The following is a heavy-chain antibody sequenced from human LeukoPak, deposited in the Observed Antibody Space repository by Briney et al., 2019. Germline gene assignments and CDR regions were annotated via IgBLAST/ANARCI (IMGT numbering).Heavy chain of an antibody. D-gene: IGHD5-18*01. J-gene: IGHJ4*02. CDR1: GGSIGSYY. CDR2: VYYSGNT. V-gene: IGHV4-59*08. CDR3: ARVGYSYAFDN. Sequence: SETLSLTCTVSGGSIGSYYWSWIRQPPGKRLEWIGYVYYSGNTNYNPSLKSRVTISIETSKNQFSLRLSSVTAADTAVYHCARVGYSYAFDNWGQGTLVTVSS.